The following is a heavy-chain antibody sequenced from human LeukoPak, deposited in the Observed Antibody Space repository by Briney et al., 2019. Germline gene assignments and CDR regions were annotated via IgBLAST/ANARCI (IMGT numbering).Heavy chain of an antibody. CDR2: ISSSGSTI. D-gene: IGHD2-15*01. CDR3: ARDGRGYCSGGSCYVNYYYYYGMDV. Sequence: GGSLRLSCAASGFTFSSYEMNWVRQAPGKGLEWVSYISSSGSTIYYADSVKGRFTISRDNAKNSLYLQMNSLRAEDTAVYYCARDGRGYCSGGSCYVNYYYYYGMDVWGQGTTVTVSS. V-gene: IGHV3-48*03. CDR1: GFTFSSYE. J-gene: IGHJ6*02.